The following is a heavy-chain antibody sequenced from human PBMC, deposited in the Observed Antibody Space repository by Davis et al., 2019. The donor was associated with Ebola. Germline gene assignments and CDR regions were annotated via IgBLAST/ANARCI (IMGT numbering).Heavy chain of an antibody. V-gene: IGHV1-18*04. D-gene: IGHD2-15*01. CDR1: GFSLTSNG. CDR3: ATQEDDFDF. Sequence: ASVKVSCKASGFSLTSNGISWVRQAPGQGLEWMGWIYSYNGDTYYAQGFQGRATLTTDTSANTAYMELRSLKSDDTAVYYCATQEDDFDFWGQGTLVSVSS. CDR2: IYSYNGDT. J-gene: IGHJ4*02.